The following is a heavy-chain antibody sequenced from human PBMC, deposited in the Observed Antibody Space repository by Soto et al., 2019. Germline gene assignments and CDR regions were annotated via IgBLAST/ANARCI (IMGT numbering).Heavy chain of an antibody. CDR3: AKYPGYYYDSTGYHFDY. CDR1: EFTFSNYA. D-gene: IGHD3-22*01. CDR2: ISYGGGTT. V-gene: IGHV3-23*01. J-gene: IGHJ4*02. Sequence: EVQLLESGGGLVQPGGSLRLSCAASEFTFSNYAMSWVRQAPGKGLEWVSAISYGGGTTYYADSVKGRFTISRDNSKNTLYLQMNSLRAEDTAVYYCAKYPGYYYDSTGYHFDYWGQGTLVTVSS.